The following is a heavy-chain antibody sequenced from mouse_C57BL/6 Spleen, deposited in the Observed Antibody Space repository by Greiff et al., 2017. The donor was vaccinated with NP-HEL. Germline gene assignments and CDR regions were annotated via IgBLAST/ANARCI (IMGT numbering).Heavy chain of an antibody. CDR1: GYAFTNYL. J-gene: IGHJ4*01. D-gene: IGHD1-1*01. CDR2: INPGSGGT. CDR3: ARHGSSYTDYAMDY. V-gene: IGHV1-54*01. Sequence: QVQLKQSGAELVRPGTSVKVSCKASGYAFTNYLIEWVKQRPGQGLEWIGVINPGSGGTNYNEKFKGKATLTADKSSSTAYMQLSSLTSEDSAVYFCARHGSSYTDYAMDYWGQGTSVTVSS.